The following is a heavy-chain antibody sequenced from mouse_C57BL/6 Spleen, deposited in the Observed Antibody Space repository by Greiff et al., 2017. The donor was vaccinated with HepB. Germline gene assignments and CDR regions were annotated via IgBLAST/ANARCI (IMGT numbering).Heavy chain of an antibody. D-gene: IGHD4-1*01. CDR3: ARYVGKGRIYAMDY. V-gene: IGHV7-3*01. CDR1: GFTFTDYY. J-gene: IGHJ4*01. Sequence: EVNVVESGGGLVQPGGSLSLSCAASGFTFTDYYMSWVRQPPGKALEWLGFLRNKANGYTTESSASVKGRFTISRDNSQSILYLQMNALRAEDSATYYCARYVGKGRIYAMDYWGQGTSVTVSS. CDR2: LRNKANGYTT.